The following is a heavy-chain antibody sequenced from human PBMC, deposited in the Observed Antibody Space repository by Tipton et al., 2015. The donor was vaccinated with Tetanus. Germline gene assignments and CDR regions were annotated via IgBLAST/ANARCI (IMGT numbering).Heavy chain of an antibody. CDR3: TRANHELPKKGPFDS. D-gene: IGHD1-26*01. V-gene: IGHV4-39*02. J-gene: IGHJ4*02. CDR2: IEASGTT. Sequence: GLVKPSETLFLTCSVSGGSISRNNYYWGWVRQTPGKGLEWLGSIEASGTTYYNPTLKSRVTISKDTSKNHFSLKLNSVTAADTALYYCTRANHELPKKGPFDSWGQGTLVIVS. CDR1: GGSISRNNYY.